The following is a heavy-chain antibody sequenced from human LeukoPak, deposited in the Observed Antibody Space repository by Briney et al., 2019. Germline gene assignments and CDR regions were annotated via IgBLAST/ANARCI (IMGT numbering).Heavy chain of an antibody. CDR1: GFTFSSYS. Sequence: GGSLRLSCAASGFTFSSYSLTWVRQAPGKGLEWVSSISSSSSYIYYADSMKGRFTISRDNAKNSLYLQMNSLRAEDTAVYYCAREGFCSGGTCYSGNAFDIWGQGTMVTVSS. CDR3: AREGFCSGGTCYSGNAFDI. CDR2: ISSSSSYI. J-gene: IGHJ3*02. D-gene: IGHD2-15*01. V-gene: IGHV3-21*01.